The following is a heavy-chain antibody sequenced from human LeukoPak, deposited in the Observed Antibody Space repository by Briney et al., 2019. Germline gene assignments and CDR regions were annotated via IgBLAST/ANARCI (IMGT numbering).Heavy chain of an antibody. Sequence: SETLSLTCTVSGGSISSYYWSWIRQPAGKGLEWIGRIYTSGSTNYNPSLKSRVTMSVDTSKNQFSLKLSSVTAADTAVYYCARHETSSSWISSFDYWGQGILVTVSS. CDR2: IYTSGST. CDR1: GGSISSYY. J-gene: IGHJ4*02. CDR3: ARHETSSSWISSFDY. V-gene: IGHV4-4*07. D-gene: IGHD6-13*01.